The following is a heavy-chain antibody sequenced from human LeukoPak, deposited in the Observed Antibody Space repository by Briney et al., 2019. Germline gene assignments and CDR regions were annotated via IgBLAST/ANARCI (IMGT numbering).Heavy chain of an antibody. CDR2: IYSGGST. Sequence: AGTLRLSCAASGFTVSSNYMSWIRQAPGKGLEWVSVIYSGGSTYYADSVKGRFTISRDNSKNTLYLQMNSLRAEDTAVYYCAASSSGGLYYFDYWGQGTLVTVSS. J-gene: IGHJ4*02. CDR1: GFTVSSNY. CDR3: AASSSGGLYYFDY. V-gene: IGHV3-66*02. D-gene: IGHD6-6*01.